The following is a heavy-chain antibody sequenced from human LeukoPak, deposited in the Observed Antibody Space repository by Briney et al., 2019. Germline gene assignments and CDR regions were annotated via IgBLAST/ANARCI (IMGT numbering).Heavy chain of an antibody. V-gene: IGHV4-39*01. J-gene: IGHJ3*01. CDR1: GGSISSSSYY. Sequence: SETLSLTCTVSGGSISSSSYYWGWIRQPPGKGLEWIGSIYYSGSTYYNPSLKSRVTISVDTPKNQFSLKLSSVTAADTAVYYCARQVADGGAQTAWGQGTMVTVSS. CDR2: IYYSGST. D-gene: IGHD2-21*01. CDR3: ARQVADGGAQTA.